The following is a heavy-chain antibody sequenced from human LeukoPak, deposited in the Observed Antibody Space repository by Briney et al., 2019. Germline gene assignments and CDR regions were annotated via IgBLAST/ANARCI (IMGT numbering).Heavy chain of an antibody. CDR3: ARRSPIAVAGKFDY. Sequence: SVKVSCKASGDTFSSYAISWVRQAPGQGLEWMGGIIPIFGTANYAQKFQGRVTITADESTSTAYMELSSLRSEDTAVYYCARRSPIAVAGKFDYWGQGTLVTVSS. CDR1: GDTFSSYA. V-gene: IGHV1-69*13. J-gene: IGHJ4*02. CDR2: IIPIFGTA. D-gene: IGHD6-19*01.